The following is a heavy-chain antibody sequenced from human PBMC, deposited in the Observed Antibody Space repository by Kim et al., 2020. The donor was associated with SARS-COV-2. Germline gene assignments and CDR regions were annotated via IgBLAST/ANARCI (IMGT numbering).Heavy chain of an antibody. V-gene: IGHV3-33*06. Sequence: YYAGSVKGRFTISRDNSKNTLYLQMNSLRAEDPAVYYCAKGDLWSGPIDYWGQGTLVTVSS. D-gene: IGHD3-3*01. CDR3: AKGDLWSGPIDY. J-gene: IGHJ4*02.